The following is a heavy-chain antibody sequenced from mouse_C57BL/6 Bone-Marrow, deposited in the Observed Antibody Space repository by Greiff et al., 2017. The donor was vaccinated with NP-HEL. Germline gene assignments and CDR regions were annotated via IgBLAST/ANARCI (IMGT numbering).Heavy chain of an antibody. Sequence: EVQLQQSGEGLVKPGGSLKLSCAASGFTFSSYAMSWVRQTPEKRLEWVAYISSGGDYIYYADTVKGRFTISRDNARNTLYLQMSSLKSEDTAMYYCTRLLRYYYWYFDVWGTGTTVTVSS. J-gene: IGHJ1*03. V-gene: IGHV5-9-1*02. CDR3: TRLLRYYYWYFDV. CDR2: ISSGGDYI. CDR1: GFTFSSYA. D-gene: IGHD1-1*01.